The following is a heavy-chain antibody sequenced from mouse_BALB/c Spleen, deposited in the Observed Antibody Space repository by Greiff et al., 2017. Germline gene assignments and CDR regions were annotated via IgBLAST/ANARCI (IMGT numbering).Heavy chain of an antibody. Sequence: EVKLQQSGAELVRPGALVKLSCKASGFNIKDYYMHWVKQRPEQGLEWIGWIDPENGNTIYDPKFQGKASITADTSSNTAYLQLSSLTSEDTAVYYCARPYYGSSYDAMDYWGQGTSVTVSS. J-gene: IGHJ4*01. V-gene: IGHV14-1*02. CDR1: GFNIKDYY. CDR2: IDPENGNT. CDR3: ARPYYGSSYDAMDY. D-gene: IGHD1-1*01.